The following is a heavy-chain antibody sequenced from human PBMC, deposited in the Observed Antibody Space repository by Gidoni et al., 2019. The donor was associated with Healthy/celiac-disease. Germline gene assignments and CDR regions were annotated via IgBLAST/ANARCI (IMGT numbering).Heavy chain of an antibody. CDR2: INSDGSST. V-gene: IGHV3-74*01. CDR3: ARSYCGGDCYSNFDY. J-gene: IGHJ4*02. D-gene: IGHD2-21*02. CDR1: GFPFSSYW. Sequence: EVQLVESGGGLVQPGGSLRLSCAASGFPFSSYWMHWVRQAPGKGLVWVSRINSDGSSTSYADSVKGRFTISRDNAKNTLYLQMNSLRAEDTAVYYCARSYCGGDCYSNFDYWGLGTLVTVSS.